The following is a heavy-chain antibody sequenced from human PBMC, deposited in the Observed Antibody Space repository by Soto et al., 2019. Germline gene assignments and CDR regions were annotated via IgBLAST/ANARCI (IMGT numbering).Heavy chain of an antibody. V-gene: IGHV1-69*01. Sequence: QVQLVQSGAEVKKPGSSVKVSCKASGGTFSSYTISWVRQAPGQGLEWMGGIIPMFGTTNYAQKFQGRVTITADESTSTACMELFSLRSEDTAVYYCARGDDILTGSNWFDPWGQGTLLTVYS. CDR2: IIPMFGTT. D-gene: IGHD3-9*01. J-gene: IGHJ5*02. CDR1: GGTFSSYT. CDR3: ARGDDILTGSNWFDP.